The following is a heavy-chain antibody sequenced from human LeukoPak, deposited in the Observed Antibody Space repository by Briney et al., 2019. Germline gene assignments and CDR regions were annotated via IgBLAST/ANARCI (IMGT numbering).Heavy chain of an antibody. CDR2: IYSGGST. V-gene: IGHV3-53*01. Sequence: PGGSLRLSCAASGYTVSSNYMSWVRQAPGKGLEWVSIIYSGGSTFYADSVKGRFTISRDNSKNTLYLQMNSLRAEDTAVYYCARDRLHQYGDYDRGYYYMDVWGKGTTVTISS. CDR1: GYTVSSNY. CDR3: ARDRLHQYGDYDRGYYYMDV. J-gene: IGHJ6*03. D-gene: IGHD4-17*01.